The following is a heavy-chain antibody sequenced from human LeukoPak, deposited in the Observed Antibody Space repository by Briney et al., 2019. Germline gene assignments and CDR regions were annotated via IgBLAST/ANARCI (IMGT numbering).Heavy chain of an antibody. Sequence: ASVKVSCKTSGYTFTGYYMHWVRQAPGQGLEWMGWINPNGGGTKTAQKFQGWVTMTRDTSSSTTYMELSRLTSDDTAVYYCARERGYCTSTSCYTSDAFDIWGQGTMVTVSS. D-gene: IGHD2-2*02. J-gene: IGHJ3*02. CDR2: INPNGGGT. CDR3: ARERGYCTSTSCYTSDAFDI. CDR1: GYTFTGYY. V-gene: IGHV1-2*04.